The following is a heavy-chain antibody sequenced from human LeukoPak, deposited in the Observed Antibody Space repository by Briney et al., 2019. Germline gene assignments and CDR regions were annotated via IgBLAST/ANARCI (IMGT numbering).Heavy chain of an antibody. CDR2: IGQDGTEK. D-gene: IGHD4-17*01. V-gene: IGHV3-7*01. CDR3: ARGGYGAHMG. CDR1: GVTFSSYA. J-gene: IGHJ4*02. Sequence: PGGTLRLSCAASGVTFSSYAMSWVRHAPGKGLEWVANIGQDGTEKYYVDSVVGRFTISRDNAKNTLYLQMNSLRAEDTAVYYCARGGYGAHMGWGQGTLVTVSS.